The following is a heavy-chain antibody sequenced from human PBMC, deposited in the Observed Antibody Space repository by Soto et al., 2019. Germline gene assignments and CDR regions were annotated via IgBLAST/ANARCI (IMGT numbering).Heavy chain of an antibody. CDR2: IDPSDSYT. D-gene: IGHD6-6*01. J-gene: IGHJ4*02. CDR1: GYSFTSYW. Sequence: LGESLKISCKGSGYSFTSYWISWVRQMPGKGLEWMGRIDPSDSYTNYSPSFQGHVTISADKSISTAYLQWSSLKASDTAMYYCARLGGGSSSEGPFDYWGQGTLVTVSS. V-gene: IGHV5-10-1*01. CDR3: ARLGGGSSSEGPFDY.